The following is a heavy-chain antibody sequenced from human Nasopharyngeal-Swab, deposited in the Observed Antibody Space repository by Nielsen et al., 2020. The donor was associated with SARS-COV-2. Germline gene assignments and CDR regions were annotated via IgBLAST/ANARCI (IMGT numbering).Heavy chain of an antibody. CDR1: GGSFSGYY. CDR2: INHSGST. Sequence: SETLSLTCAVYGGSFSGYYWSWIRQPPGKGLEWIGEINHSGSTNYNPSLKSRVTISVDTSKNQFSLKLSSVTAADTAVYYCARRGGYYYDSSGYQLNFDYWGQGTLVTVSS. CDR3: ARRGGYYYDSSGYQLNFDY. J-gene: IGHJ4*02. D-gene: IGHD3-22*01. V-gene: IGHV4-34*01.